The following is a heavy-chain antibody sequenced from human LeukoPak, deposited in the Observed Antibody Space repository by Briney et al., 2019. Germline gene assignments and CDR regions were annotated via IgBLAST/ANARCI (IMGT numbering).Heavy chain of an antibody. Sequence: GESLKISCKGSGYSFTSYWIGWVRQMPGKGLEWMGIIYPGDSDTRYSPSFQGQVTISADKSITTAYLQWSSLKASDTAMYYCARDSMYSNSRFDAFDIWGQGTMVTVSS. CDR2: IYPGDSDT. V-gene: IGHV5-51*01. CDR3: ARDSMYSNSRFDAFDI. CDR1: GYSFTSYW. D-gene: IGHD6-6*01. J-gene: IGHJ3*02.